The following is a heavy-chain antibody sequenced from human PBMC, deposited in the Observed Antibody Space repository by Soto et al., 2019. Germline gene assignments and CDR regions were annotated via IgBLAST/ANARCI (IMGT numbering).Heavy chain of an antibody. CDR3: ARSSIEVYFDS. J-gene: IGHJ4*02. CDR1: KGSLCVFY. CDR2: ISRSGTT. V-gene: IGHV4-34*01. Sequence: NHSGSLYITCEVYKGSLCVFYWSWVRQIPGKGLEWIGEISRSGTTNSNPSLKSRATISLDTSNNHFSLKLRSVTAADTAIYYCARSSIEVYFDSWGQGTLVTVSS.